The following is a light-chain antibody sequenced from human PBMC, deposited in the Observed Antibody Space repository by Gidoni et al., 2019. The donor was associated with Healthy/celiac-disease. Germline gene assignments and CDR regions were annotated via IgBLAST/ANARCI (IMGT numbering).Light chain of an antibody. J-gene: IGKJ1*01. CDR1: QSVSSSY. V-gene: IGKV3-20*01. CDR3: QQYGSSPRT. Sequence: EMVLTQSPGTLSLSPGGRATLSCRASQSVSSSYLAWYQQKPGQAPRLLIYGASSRATGLPDRFSGSGSGTDFTLTISRLEPEDFAVYYCQQYGSSPRTFGQGTKVEIK. CDR2: GAS.